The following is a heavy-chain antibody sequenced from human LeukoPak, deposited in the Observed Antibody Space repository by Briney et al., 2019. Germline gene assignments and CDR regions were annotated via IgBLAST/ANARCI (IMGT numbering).Heavy chain of an antibody. Sequence: GGSLRLSCAASGFTFSSYSMNWVRQAPGKGLERVLSISSSSSYIYYADSVKGRFTISRDNAKNSLYLQMNSLRAEDTAVYYCATTFGVFWSGYPVDYWGQGTLVTVSS. CDR1: GFTFSSYS. CDR2: ISSSSSYI. V-gene: IGHV3-21*01. D-gene: IGHD3-3*01. J-gene: IGHJ4*02. CDR3: ATTFGVFWSGYPVDY.